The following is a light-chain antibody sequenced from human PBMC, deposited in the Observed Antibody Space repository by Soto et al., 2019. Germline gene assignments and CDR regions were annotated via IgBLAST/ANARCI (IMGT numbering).Light chain of an antibody. V-gene: IGKV3-20*01. CDR2: STS. J-gene: IGKJ1*01. CDR3: QHSDRGPMWT. Sequence: ESVLTQGRRTLYLSPGERATLSCRASQSVGDTYLAWYQQKPGQAPRLLMYSTSIRATGIPDRFSGSGSGTDFTLTISRLDPEDFAVYYCQHSDRGPMWTFGQGTRVDIK. CDR1: QSVGDTY.